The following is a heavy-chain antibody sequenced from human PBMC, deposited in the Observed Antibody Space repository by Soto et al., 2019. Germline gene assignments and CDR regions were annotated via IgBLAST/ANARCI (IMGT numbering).Heavy chain of an antibody. CDR1: GGSLSSYY. J-gene: IGHJ5*02. D-gene: IGHD3-22*01. CDR3: ARGYPYYYDSSGAWFDP. Sequence: SETLSLTCTVSGGSLSSYYWSWIRQPPGKGLEWIGYIYYSGSTNYNPSLKGRVTISVDTSKNQFSLKLSSVTAADTAVYYCARGYPYYYDSSGAWFDPWGQGTLVTVSS. CDR2: IYYSGST. V-gene: IGHV4-59*01.